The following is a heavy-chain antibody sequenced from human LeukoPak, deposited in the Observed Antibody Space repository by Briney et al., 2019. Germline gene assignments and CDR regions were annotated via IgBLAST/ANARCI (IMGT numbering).Heavy chain of an antibody. D-gene: IGHD6-13*01. Sequence: ASVKVSCKPSGYTFTSYYMHWVRQAPGQRLEWMGIINSSGGSTSYAQKFQARVTMTRDMATSPGYMGLSSVRSEDMTVYYCARDQGSSWYLDYWGQGALVTVSS. CDR2: INSSGGST. CDR1: GYTFTSYY. J-gene: IGHJ4*02. V-gene: IGHV1-46*01. CDR3: ARDQGSSWYLDY.